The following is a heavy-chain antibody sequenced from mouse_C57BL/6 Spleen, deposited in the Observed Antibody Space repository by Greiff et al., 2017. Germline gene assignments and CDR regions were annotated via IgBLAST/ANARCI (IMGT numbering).Heavy chain of an antibody. CDR1: GYSFTDYN. Sequence: VQLQQSGPELVKPGASVKISCKASGYSFTDYNMNWVKQSNGKSLEWIGVINPNYGTTSYNQKFKGKATLTVDQSSSTAYMQLNSLTSEDSAVYYCASPYYGSSYDYAMDYWGQGTSVTVSS. J-gene: IGHJ4*01. CDR2: INPNYGTT. D-gene: IGHD1-1*01. V-gene: IGHV1-39*01. CDR3: ASPYYGSSYDYAMDY.